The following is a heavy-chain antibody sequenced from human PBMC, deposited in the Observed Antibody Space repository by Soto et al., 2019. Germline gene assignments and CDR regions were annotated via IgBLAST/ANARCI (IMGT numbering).Heavy chain of an antibody. J-gene: IGHJ6*02. CDR3: ARDTGHGSHYYYYYGMDV. CDR2: IYPGDSDT. D-gene: IGHD2-8*02. Sequence: PGESLKISCKGSGYSFTSYWIGWVRQMPGKGLEWMGIIYPGDSDTRYSPSFQGQVTISADKSISTAYLQWSSLKASDTAMYYCARDTGHGSHYYYYYGMDVWGQGNTVTVSS. V-gene: IGHV5-51*01. CDR1: GYSFTSYW.